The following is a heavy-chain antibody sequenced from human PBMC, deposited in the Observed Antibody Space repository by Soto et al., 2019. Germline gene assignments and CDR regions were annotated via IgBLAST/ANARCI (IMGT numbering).Heavy chain of an antibody. Sequence: SETLSLTCTVSGGSISSLYWSWIRQPPGKGLEWIGYIHYSGSIIYNPSFKSRVTISVDTSKNQFSLQLSSVTAADTAVYFCAREDDGGDRDYYGLDVWGQGTTVTVSS. D-gene: IGHD2-21*02. J-gene: IGHJ6*02. CDR2: IHYSGSI. CDR3: AREDDGGDRDYYGLDV. V-gene: IGHV4-59*11. CDR1: GGSISSLY.